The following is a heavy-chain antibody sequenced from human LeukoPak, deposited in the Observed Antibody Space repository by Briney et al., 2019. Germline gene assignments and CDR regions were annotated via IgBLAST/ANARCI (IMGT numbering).Heavy chain of an antibody. V-gene: IGHV5-51*01. J-gene: IGHJ3*02. CDR3: AKGISITMIVVVNDDAFDI. CDR1: GYSFTSYW. Sequence: GESLKISCKGSGYSFTSYWIGWVRQMPGKGLEWMGIIYPGDSDTRYSPSFQGQVTISADKSISTAYLQWSSLRAEDTAVYYCAKGISITMIVVVNDDAFDIWGQGTMVTVSS. D-gene: IGHD3-22*01. CDR2: IYPGDSDT.